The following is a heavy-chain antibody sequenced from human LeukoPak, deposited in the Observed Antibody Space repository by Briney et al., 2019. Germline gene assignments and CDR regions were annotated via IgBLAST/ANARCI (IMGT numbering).Heavy chain of an antibody. CDR2: MWYDGRKK. Sequence: PGGSLRLSCAASGFTFRSYGMHWVRQAPGKGLEWVAVMWYDGRKKDYADSVKGRFIISRDNSKNTVYLQMNSLRADDTAVYYCAGDPTTVTTGVLGYWGQGTLVTVSS. CDR3: AGDPTTVTTGVLGY. D-gene: IGHD4-17*01. CDR1: GFTFRSYG. V-gene: IGHV3-33*01. J-gene: IGHJ4*01.